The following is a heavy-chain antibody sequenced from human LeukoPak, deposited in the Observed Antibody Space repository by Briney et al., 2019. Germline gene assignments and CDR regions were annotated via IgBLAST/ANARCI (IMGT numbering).Heavy chain of an antibody. CDR2: IYYSGST. D-gene: IGHD1-26*01. CDR1: GGSISSSSYY. Sequence: PSETLSRTCTVSGGSISSSSYYWGWIRQPPGKGLEWIGSIYYSGSTYYNPSLKSRVTISVDTSNNQFSLKLSSVTAADTAVYYCASLSGSYTYFDYWGLGTLVTVSS. V-gene: IGHV4-39*01. J-gene: IGHJ4*02. CDR3: ASLSGSYTYFDY.